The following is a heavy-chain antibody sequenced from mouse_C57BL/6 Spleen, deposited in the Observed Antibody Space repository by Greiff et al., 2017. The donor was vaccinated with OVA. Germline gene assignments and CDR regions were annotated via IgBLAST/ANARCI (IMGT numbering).Heavy chain of an antibody. CDR3: ARWSPYAMDY. V-gene: IGHV5-17*01. Sequence: DVMLVESGGGLVKPGGSLKLSCAASGFTFSDYGMHWVRQAPEKGLEWVAYISSGSSTIYYADTVKGRFTISRDNAKNTLFLQMTSLRSEDTAMYYCARWSPYAMDYWGQGTSVTVSS. CDR1: GFTFSDYG. J-gene: IGHJ4*01. CDR2: ISSGSSTI.